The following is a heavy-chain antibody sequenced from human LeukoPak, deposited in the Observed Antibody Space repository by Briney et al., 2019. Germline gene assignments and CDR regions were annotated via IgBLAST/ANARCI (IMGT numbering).Heavy chain of an antibody. CDR1: GFTFSSYW. V-gene: IGHV3-7*03. CDR2: IKEDGSVE. Sequence: PGGSLRLSCAASGFTFSSYWMSWVRQAPGQGLEWVANIKEDGSVEHYVDSVKGRFTISRDNAKNSMYLQMNSLRAEDTAVYYCARVGMSGYSSGWYDHWGQGTLVTVSS. CDR3: ARVGMSGYSSGWYDH. J-gene: IGHJ5*02. D-gene: IGHD6-19*01.